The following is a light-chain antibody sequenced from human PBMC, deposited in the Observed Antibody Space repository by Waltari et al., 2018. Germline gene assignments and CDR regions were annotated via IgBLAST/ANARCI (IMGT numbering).Light chain of an antibody. J-gene: IGLJ1*01. CDR1: RSDVRSYHH. Sequence: QSALPQPPAASGSPRQSVPISSTRTRSDVRSYHHRSWYQQHPGKAPKLMIYDVSKRPSGVPDRFSGSKSGNTASLTVSGLQAEDEADYYCSSYAGSNNYVFGTGTKVTVL. CDR3: SSYAGSNNYV. CDR2: DVS. V-gene: IGLV2-8*01.